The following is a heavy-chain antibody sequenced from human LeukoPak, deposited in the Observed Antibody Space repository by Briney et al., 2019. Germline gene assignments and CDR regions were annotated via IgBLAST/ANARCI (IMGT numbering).Heavy chain of an antibody. CDR2: ISASGGST. V-gene: IGHV3-23*01. Sequence: GGSLRLSCAASGLTFSSYGMSWVRQAPGKGLEWVSAISASGGSTHYGDSVKGRFTISRDNSKSTLNLQMNSLRAEDTAVYYCAKDYSGWLQSDAFDIWGQGTMVTVSS. J-gene: IGHJ3*02. CDR1: GLTFSSYG. D-gene: IGHD5-24*01. CDR3: AKDYSGWLQSDAFDI.